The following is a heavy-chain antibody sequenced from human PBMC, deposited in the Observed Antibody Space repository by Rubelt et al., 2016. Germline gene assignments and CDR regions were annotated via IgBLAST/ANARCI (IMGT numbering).Heavy chain of an antibody. CDR1: GFTFSDYY. V-gene: IGHV3-11*06. Sequence: GGGLVKPGGSLRLSCAASGFTFSDYYMSWIRQAPGMGLEWVAYISDSGTYTKYADSVKGRFTISRDNARNSLYLQMNSLRAEDTAVYYCARVRMATYDAFDIWGQGTMVTVSS. J-gene: IGHJ3*02. D-gene: IGHD5-24*01. CDR3: ARVRMATYDAFDI. CDR2: ISDSGTYT.